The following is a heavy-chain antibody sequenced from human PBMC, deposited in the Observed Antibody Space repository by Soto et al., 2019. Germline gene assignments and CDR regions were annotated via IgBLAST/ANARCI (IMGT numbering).Heavy chain of an antibody. J-gene: IGHJ6*02. V-gene: IGHV1-18*01. Sequence: ASVKVSCKASGDTFTNFGVTWVRQAPGQGLEWMGWIGAYNGNTIYAQQLQGRFTISRDNSMNTLYLQMNSLRAEDTAVYYCARDLNWHGDYSVDYYYYGMDVWGQGTTVTVSS. CDR2: IGAYNGNT. CDR3: ARDLNWHGDYSVDYYYYGMDV. CDR1: GDTFTNFG. D-gene: IGHD4-17*01.